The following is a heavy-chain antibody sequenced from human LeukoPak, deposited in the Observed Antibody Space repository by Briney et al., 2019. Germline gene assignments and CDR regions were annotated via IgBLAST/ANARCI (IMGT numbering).Heavy chain of an antibody. V-gene: IGHV4-59*01. CDR1: GGSISSYY. D-gene: IGHD6-25*01. CDR3: ARDLVGGSVSVPAAIRDDY. J-gene: IGHJ4*02. Sequence: PSETLSLTCTVSGGSISSYYWSWIRQPPGKGLEWIGYIYYSGSTNYNPSLKSRVTISVDTSKNQFSLKLSSVTAADTAVYYCARDLVGGSVSVPAAIRDDYWGQGTLVTVSS. CDR2: IYYSGST.